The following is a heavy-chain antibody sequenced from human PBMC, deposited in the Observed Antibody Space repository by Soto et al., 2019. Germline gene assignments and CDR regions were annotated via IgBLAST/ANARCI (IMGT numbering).Heavy chain of an antibody. CDR3: ARDRGHCGGTSCYWFDP. J-gene: IGHJ5*01. V-gene: IGHV4-31*03. CDR1: GGPISGGDYY. Sequence: PSETLSLTCTVSGGPISGGDYYWSWIRQQPGKGLEWIGFIYYGGSTDYNPSLKSRVTMSIDTSKNQFSMKLSSVTAADTAVYYCARDRGHCGGTSCYWFDPWGQGTLVTVSS. CDR2: IYYGGST. D-gene: IGHD2-21*01.